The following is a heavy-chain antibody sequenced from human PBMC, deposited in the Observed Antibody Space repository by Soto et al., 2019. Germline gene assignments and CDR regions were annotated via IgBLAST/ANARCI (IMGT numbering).Heavy chain of an antibody. D-gene: IGHD2-2*01. V-gene: IGHV1-2*04. CDR3: ARGPIVVVPAPSYYYGMDV. Sequence: QVQLVQSGAEVKKPGASVKVSCKASGYTFTGYYMHWVRQAPGQGLEWMGWINPNSGGTNYAQKFQGWVTMTRDTSISTAYMELSRLRSDDTAVYYCARGPIVVVPAPSYYYGMDVWGQGTTVTVSS. CDR1: GYTFTGYY. J-gene: IGHJ6*02. CDR2: INPNSGGT.